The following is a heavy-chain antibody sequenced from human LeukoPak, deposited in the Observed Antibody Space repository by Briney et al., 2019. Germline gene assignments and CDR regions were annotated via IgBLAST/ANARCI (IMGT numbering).Heavy chain of an antibody. D-gene: IGHD3-16*01. Sequence: SETLSLTCAVYGGSFSGYSWGWIRQPPGKGLEWIGEINHSGSTNYNPSLKSRATISADTSKKQFSLKLSSVTAADTAVYYCARGRLLMWFDPWGQGTLVTVSS. CDR3: ARGRLLMWFDP. V-gene: IGHV4-34*01. CDR2: INHSGST. CDR1: GGSFSGYS. J-gene: IGHJ5*02.